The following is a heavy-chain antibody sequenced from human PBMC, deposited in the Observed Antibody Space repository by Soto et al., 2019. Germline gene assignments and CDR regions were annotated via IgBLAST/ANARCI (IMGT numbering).Heavy chain of an antibody. CDR2: IYYSGST. Sequence: SETLALTCTVSGDSISSYYGSWIRQPPGKGLEWIGYIYYSGSTNYNPSLKSRVTISVDTSKNQFSLKLSSVTAADTAVYYCARDRSNDFWSGYYLDAFDIWGQGTMVTVSS. CDR1: GDSISSYY. CDR3: ARDRSNDFWSGYYLDAFDI. J-gene: IGHJ3*02. V-gene: IGHV4-59*01. D-gene: IGHD3-3*01.